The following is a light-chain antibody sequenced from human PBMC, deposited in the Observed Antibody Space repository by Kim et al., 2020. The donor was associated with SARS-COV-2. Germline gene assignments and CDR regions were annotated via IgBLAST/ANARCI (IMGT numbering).Light chain of an antibody. CDR1: QDISSY. CDR2: DAS. Sequence: DIEMTQSPSSLSASIGDRVTITCRASQDISSYLTWYQQKAGKAPNLPINDASTLEIGVPQRFSGSGSGTDFSLTIASLQPEDVATYYCQQYESLPLTFGGGTKVDIK. J-gene: IGKJ4*01. V-gene: IGKV1-33*01. CDR3: QQYESLPLT.